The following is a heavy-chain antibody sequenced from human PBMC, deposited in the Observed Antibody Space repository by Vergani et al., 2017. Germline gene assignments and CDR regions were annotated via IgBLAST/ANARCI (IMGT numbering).Heavy chain of an antibody. J-gene: IGHJ4*02. Sequence: QVQLVQSGAEVKKPGASVKVSCKASGYTFTSYDINWVRQATGQGLEWMGWMNPNSGNTCYAQKFQGMVTMTSDTSVSTAYMELSRLRSDDTAVYYCARDFYDSSGPSHYWGQGTLVTVSS. CDR1: GYTFTSYD. CDR2: MNPNSGNT. D-gene: IGHD3-22*01. CDR3: ARDFYDSSGPSHY. V-gene: IGHV1-8*02.